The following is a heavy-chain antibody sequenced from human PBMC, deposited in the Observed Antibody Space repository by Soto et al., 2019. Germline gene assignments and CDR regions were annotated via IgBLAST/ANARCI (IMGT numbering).Heavy chain of an antibody. V-gene: IGHV1-46*01. D-gene: IGHD6-19*01. CDR3: AKVTHRGPIAVAGPLGS. J-gene: IGHJ4*02. Sequence: QVHLVQSGAEVKKPGASVNVSCQASGSITNHRMHWVRQAPGQGLEWMGIFNPSGLSTTYAQKFQGRVTITRDTSTSTVYMELSSLTSEDTAVYFCAKVTHRGPIAVAGPLGSWGQGTLVIVSS. CDR1: GSITNHR. CDR2: FNPSGLST.